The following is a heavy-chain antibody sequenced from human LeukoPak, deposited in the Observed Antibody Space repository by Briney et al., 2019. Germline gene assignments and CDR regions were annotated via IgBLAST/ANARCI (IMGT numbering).Heavy chain of an antibody. CDR1: GFTFGTYS. Sequence: GGSLRLSCAASGFTFGTYSMNWVRQAPGRGLEWISSINSGSTYIKYADSVKGRFTTSRDDAKSSLFLQMNSLRADDTAVYYCASWGRYCSGGSCSTDAFDIWGQGTMVTVSS. CDR3: ASWGRYCSGGSCSTDAFDI. V-gene: IGHV3-21*06. J-gene: IGHJ3*02. CDR2: INSGSTYI. D-gene: IGHD2-15*01.